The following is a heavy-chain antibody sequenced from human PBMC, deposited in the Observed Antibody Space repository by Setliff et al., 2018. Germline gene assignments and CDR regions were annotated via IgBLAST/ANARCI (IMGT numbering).Heavy chain of an antibody. V-gene: IGHV3-7*03. D-gene: IGHD1-1*01. CDR1: GFTFSSYW. J-gene: IGHJ4*02. Sequence: GGSLRLSCAASGFTFSSYWMSWVRQAPGKGLEWVANINEDGSEKYYMDSVKGRFTISRDDSKNSMYLQMNSLKTEDTAVYYCTRDGAGTRSGFYFDYWGQGTLVTSPQ. CDR2: INEDGSEK. CDR3: TRDGAGTRSGFYFDY.